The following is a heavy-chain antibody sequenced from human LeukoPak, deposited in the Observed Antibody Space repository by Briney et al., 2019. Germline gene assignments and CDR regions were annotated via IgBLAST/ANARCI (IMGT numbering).Heavy chain of an antibody. CDR3: AKRVPSRGSDV. J-gene: IGHJ3*01. D-gene: IGHD3-10*01. Sequence: QAGGSLRLSCAASGFTFSSYAMSWVRQAPGKGLEWVSGISGSGGRTNYADSVKGRFTISRDNSKTTLYLEMNGLRAEDTAEYYCAKRVPSRGSDVWGQGTMVTVSS. CDR1: GFTFSSYA. CDR2: ISGSGGRT. V-gene: IGHV3-23*01.